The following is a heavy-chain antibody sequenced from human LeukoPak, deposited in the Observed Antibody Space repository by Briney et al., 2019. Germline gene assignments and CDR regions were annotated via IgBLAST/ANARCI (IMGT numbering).Heavy chain of an antibody. V-gene: IGHV5-51*01. D-gene: IGHD5-18*01. CDR1: GYSFTSYW. CDR2: IYPGDSDT. CDR3: ARRGYSYGDDY. Sequence: GESLKISCKCTGYSFTSYWIGWVRQMPGKGLEWMGIIYPGDSDTRYSPSLQGQVTISADKSISTAYLQWSSLKASDTAMYYCARRGYSYGDDYWGQGNLVTVSS. J-gene: IGHJ4*02.